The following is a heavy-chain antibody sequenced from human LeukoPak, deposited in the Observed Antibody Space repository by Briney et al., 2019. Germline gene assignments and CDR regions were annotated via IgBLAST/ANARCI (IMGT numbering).Heavy chain of an antibody. CDR3: ARGPSYYDFHY. D-gene: IGHD3-3*01. V-gene: IGHV1-8*02. J-gene: IGHJ4*02. Sequence: ALVKVSCKASGDTFSTYGFNWVRQAPGQGLEWMGWMNPNSDNTGYAQKFQGRVTMTKDSSIYTAYMELHSLRSEDTAVYYCARGPSYYDFHYWGQGTRVIVS. CDR1: GDTFSTYG. CDR2: MNPNSDNT.